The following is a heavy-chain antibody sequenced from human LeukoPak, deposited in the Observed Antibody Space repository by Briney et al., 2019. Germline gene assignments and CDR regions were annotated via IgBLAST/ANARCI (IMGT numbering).Heavy chain of an antibody. J-gene: IGHJ4*02. Sequence: GGSLRLSCEASGFTFDTYTVNWVRQAPGKGLEWVSSIASDTTYIKYADSVKGRFTVSRGNAKNSVFLEMKSLRADDTAIYFCARDYYDSSASATFGYWGRGTLVTVSS. CDR2: IASDTTYI. CDR3: ARDYYDSSASATFGY. D-gene: IGHD3-22*01. V-gene: IGHV3-21*06. CDR1: GFTFDTYT.